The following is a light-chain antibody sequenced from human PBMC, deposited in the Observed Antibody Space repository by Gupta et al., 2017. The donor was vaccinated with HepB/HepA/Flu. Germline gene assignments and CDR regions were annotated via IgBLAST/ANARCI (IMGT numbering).Light chain of an antibody. V-gene: IGKV3-15*01. CDR2: GAS. CDR1: QSISSN. CDR3: RQYNNWPLSIT. J-gene: IGKJ5*01. Sequence: EILMTQSPATLSVSPGERATLPCRTSQSISSNLAWYQQTPGQTPRLLIYGASSRATGIPARFSGNGSATEFTLTISSLQSEDFAVYYCRQYNNWPLSITFGQGTRLDI.